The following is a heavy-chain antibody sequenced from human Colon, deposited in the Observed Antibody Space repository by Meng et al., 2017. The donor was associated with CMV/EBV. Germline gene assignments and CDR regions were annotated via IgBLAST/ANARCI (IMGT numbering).Heavy chain of an antibody. J-gene: IGHJ4*02. Sequence: EVERVESGGSLDKLGGALRLFCDAFGLTFSRYSMNWVRQAPGKGLEWVSSISSSSSYIYYADSVKGRFTISRDNAKNSLYLQMNSLRAEDTAVYYCARGDSGSYYYGDYWGQGTLVTVSS. CDR2: ISSSSSYI. D-gene: IGHD1-26*01. V-gene: IGHV3-21*01. CDR3: ARGDSGSYYYGDY. CDR1: GLTFSRYS.